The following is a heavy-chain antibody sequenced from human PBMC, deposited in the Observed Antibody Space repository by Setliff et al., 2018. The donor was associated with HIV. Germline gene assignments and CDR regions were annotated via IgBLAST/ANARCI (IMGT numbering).Heavy chain of an antibody. D-gene: IGHD3-10*01. CDR3: ARIAWKQGAVGSFYDY. J-gene: IGHJ4*02. CDR2: IYHSGIN. Sequence: SETMSLNCAVSGGSISSYYWSWIRQSPEKGLEWIGDIYHSGINSYNPSLKSRVTMSMDMSKNLFSLNLSSVTAADSAVYYCARIAWKQGAVGSFYDYWGQGGLVTVSS. CDR1: GGSISSYY. V-gene: IGHV4-59*01.